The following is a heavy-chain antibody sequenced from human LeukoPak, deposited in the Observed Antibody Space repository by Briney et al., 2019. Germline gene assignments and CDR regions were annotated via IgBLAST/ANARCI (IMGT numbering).Heavy chain of an antibody. J-gene: IGHJ4*02. Sequence: GASVKVSCTASGYTFTGYYMHWVRQAPGQGREWMGWINPNRGGTNYAQQFQGRVTLTRATSTSTAYMELSRLRSDDTAVYYCARDDESSRCYNIDYWGQGTLVTVSS. CDR1: GYTFTGYY. D-gene: IGHD2-2*02. CDR2: INPNRGGT. V-gene: IGHV1-2*02. CDR3: ARDDESSRCYNIDY.